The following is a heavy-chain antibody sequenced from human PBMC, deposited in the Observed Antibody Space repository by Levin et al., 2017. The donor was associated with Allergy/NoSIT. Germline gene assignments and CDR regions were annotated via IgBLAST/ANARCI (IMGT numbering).Heavy chain of an antibody. CDR2: IYYSGRT. J-gene: IGHJ4*02. CDR3: AKIAATGSRRFDY. CDR1: GASITSSSYH. D-gene: IGHD6-13*01. V-gene: IGHV4-39*01. Sequence: SETLSLTCTVSGASITSSSYHWGWIRQPPGKGLEWIGTIYYSGRTYYNPSLKSRVTISVDTSKIQFSLTLSSVTAADTAVYYCAKIAATGSRRFDYWGRGTLVTVSS.